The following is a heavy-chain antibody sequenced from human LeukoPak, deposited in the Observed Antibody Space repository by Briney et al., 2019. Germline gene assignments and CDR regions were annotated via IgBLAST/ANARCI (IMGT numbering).Heavy chain of an antibody. CDR1: GYTFTGYY. CDR2: INPNSGGT. V-gene: IGHV1-2*02. CDR3: ARAYCSGGSCYGNYYYYGMDV. J-gene: IGHJ6*04. Sequence: ASVKVSCKASGYTFTGYYMHWVRQAPGQGLEWMGWINPNSGGTNYAQKFQGRVTMTRDTSISTAYMELSRLRSDDTAVYYCARAYCSGGSCYGNYYYYGMDVWGKGTTVTVSS. D-gene: IGHD2-15*01.